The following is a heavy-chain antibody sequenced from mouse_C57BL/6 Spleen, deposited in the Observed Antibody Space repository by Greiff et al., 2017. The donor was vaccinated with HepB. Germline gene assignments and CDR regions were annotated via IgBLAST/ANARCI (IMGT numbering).Heavy chain of an antibody. D-gene: IGHD1-1*01. Sequence: QVQLQQSGAELVRPGASVTLSCKASGYTFTDYEMHWVKQTPVHGLEWIGAIDPETGGTAYNQKFKGKAILTADKSSSTAYMELRSLTSEDSAVYYCTRRDYGSSYVDYYAMDYWGQGTSVTVSS. CDR3: TRRDYGSSYVDYYAMDY. CDR1: GYTFTDYE. CDR2: IDPETGGT. V-gene: IGHV1-15*01. J-gene: IGHJ4*01.